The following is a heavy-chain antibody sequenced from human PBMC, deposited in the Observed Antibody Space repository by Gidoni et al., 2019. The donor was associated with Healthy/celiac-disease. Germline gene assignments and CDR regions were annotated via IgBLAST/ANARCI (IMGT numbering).Heavy chain of an antibody. CDR2: IYTGDSET. CDR1: GYSFTSYC. Sequence: EVQLVQSGAEVKQPGESLKLSCKGSGYSFTSYCIGWVRQLRGKGLECMGIIYTGDSETRYSPSFQGQVTMSAVKSISTDYLQWSSLKASDTAMYYCARLSHDYDSRGCLDYWGQGTLVTVSS. V-gene: IGHV5-51*01. D-gene: IGHD3-22*01. J-gene: IGHJ4*02. CDR3: ARLSHDYDSRGCLDY.